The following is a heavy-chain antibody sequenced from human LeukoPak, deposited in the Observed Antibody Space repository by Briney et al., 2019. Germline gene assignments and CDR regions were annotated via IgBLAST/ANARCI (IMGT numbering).Heavy chain of an antibody. CDR1: GYSFTNYW. CDR2: IYPGDSDT. J-gene: IGHJ4*02. D-gene: IGHD5-18*01. V-gene: IGHV5-51*03. CDR3: ARKTGSYGLNYFDY. Sequence: PGESLKISWKGSGYSFTNYWIGWVRQMPGKGLEWMGIIYPGDSDTRYSPSFQGQVTISADKSINTAYLQWSSLMASDTAMYYCARKTGSYGLNYFDYWGQGTLVTVSS.